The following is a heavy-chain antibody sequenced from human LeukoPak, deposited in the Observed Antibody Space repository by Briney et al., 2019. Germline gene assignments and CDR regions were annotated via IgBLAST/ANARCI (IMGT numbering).Heavy chain of an antibody. V-gene: IGHV2-5*02. CDR2: IYWDDDK. CDR3: AHSQSYDYVWGSYRYYYFDY. CDR1: GFSLSTSGVG. Sequence: SGPTLVQPTPTLTLTCTFSGFSLSTSGVGVGWIRQPPGKALEWLALIYWDDDKRYSPSLKSRLTITKDTSKNQVVLTMTNMDPVDTATYYCAHSQSYDYVWGSYRYYYFDYWGQGTLVTVSS. J-gene: IGHJ4*02. D-gene: IGHD3-16*02.